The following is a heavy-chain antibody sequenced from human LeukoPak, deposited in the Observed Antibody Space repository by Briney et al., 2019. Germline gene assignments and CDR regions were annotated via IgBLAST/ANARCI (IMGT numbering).Heavy chain of an antibody. Sequence: SETLSLTCAVYGGSFSGYYWSWIRQPPGKGLEWIGEINHSGSTNYNPSLKSRVTISVDTSKNQFSLKLSSVTAADTAVYYCARFRDGFLDYWGQGTLVTVSS. J-gene: IGHJ4*02. CDR3: ARFRDGFLDY. V-gene: IGHV4-34*01. CDR1: GGSFSGYY. CDR2: INHSGST. D-gene: IGHD5-24*01.